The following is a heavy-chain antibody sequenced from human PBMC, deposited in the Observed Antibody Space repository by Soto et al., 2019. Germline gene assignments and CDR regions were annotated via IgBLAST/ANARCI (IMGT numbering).Heavy chain of an antibody. Sequence: PGGSLRLSCAASGFTFSSYAMSWVRQAPGKGLEWVSAISGSGGSTYYADSVKGRFTISRDNSKNTLYLQMNSLRAEDTAVYYCAKSDYYDSRGYSTHFDIWGQGTMVTVSS. D-gene: IGHD3-22*01. V-gene: IGHV3-23*01. CDR2: ISGSGGST. CDR1: GFTFSSYA. CDR3: AKSDYYDSRGYSTHFDI. J-gene: IGHJ3*02.